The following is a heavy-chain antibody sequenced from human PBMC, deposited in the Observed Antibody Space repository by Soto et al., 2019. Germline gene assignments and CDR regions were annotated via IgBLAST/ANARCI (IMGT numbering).Heavy chain of an antibody. J-gene: IGHJ6*02. D-gene: IGHD1-26*01. CDR3: AAEGVGATGGYYYYGMDV. V-gene: IGHV1-58*02. CDR2: IVVGSGNT. Sequence: SVKVSCKASGFTFTSSAMQWVRQARGQRLEWIGWIVVGSGNTNYAQKFQERVTITRDMSTSTAYMELSSLRSEDTAVYYCAAEGVGATGGYYYYGMDVWGQGTTVTVSS. CDR1: GFTFTSSA.